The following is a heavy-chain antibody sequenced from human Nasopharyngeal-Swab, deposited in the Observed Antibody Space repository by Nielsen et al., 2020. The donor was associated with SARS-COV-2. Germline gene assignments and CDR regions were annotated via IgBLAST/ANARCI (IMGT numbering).Heavy chain of an antibody. D-gene: IGHD2-15*01. CDR3: ARDLRSGGSYDY. CDR2: IYYSGST. CDR1: GGSISSGGYY. V-gene: IGHV4-31*03. J-gene: IGHJ4*02. Sequence: SETLSLTCTVSGGSISSGGYYWSWIRQHPGKGLEWIGYIYYSGSTYYNPSLKSRVTISVDTSKNQFSLKLSSVTAADTAVYFCARDLRSGGSYDYWGQGTLVTVSS.